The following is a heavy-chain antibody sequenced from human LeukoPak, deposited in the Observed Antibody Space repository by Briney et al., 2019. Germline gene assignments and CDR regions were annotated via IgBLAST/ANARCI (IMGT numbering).Heavy chain of an antibody. CDR3: ARDKLRYFDWLVDY. D-gene: IGHD3-9*01. Sequence: GGSLRLSCAASGFTFSSYSMNWVRQAPGKGLEWVSYISSSSSTIYYADSVKGRFTISRDNAMNSLYLQMNSLRAEDTAVYYCARDKLRYFDWLVDYWGQGTLVTVSS. J-gene: IGHJ4*02. CDR2: ISSSSSTI. CDR1: GFTFSSYS. V-gene: IGHV3-48*04.